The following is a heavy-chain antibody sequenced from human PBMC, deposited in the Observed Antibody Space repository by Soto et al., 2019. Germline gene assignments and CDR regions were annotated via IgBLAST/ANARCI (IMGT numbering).Heavy chain of an antibody. V-gene: IGHV1-18*01. CDR3: ARDTESNRYND. D-gene: IGHD1-20*01. J-gene: IGHJ1*01. Sequence: ASVKVSCKASGYTFSTSGISWVRQAPGQGLEWVGWIRPDNGNTKSAQRLQGRVTLTTDTSASTAYMELRSLTSDDTAMYYCARDTESNRYNDWGQGTLVTVSS. CDR1: GYTFSTSG. CDR2: IRPDNGNT.